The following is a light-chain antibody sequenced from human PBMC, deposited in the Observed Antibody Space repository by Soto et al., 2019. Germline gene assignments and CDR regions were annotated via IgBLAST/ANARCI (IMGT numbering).Light chain of an antibody. Sequence: DIQMTQSPPTLSASVGDRVTITCRASQSISSWLAWYQQKPGKAPKLLIYDASSLESGVPSRFSGSGSGTEFTLTISSLQPDDFATYYCQQYNSYWRTFGQGTKVEIK. CDR1: QSISSW. V-gene: IGKV1-5*01. CDR3: QQYNSYWRT. CDR2: DAS. J-gene: IGKJ1*01.